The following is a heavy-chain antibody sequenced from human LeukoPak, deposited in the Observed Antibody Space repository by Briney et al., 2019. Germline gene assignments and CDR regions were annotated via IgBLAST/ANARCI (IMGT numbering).Heavy chain of an antibody. CDR3: ALGYCSSTSCFGFDY. J-gene: IGHJ4*02. CDR2: ISGSGGST. Sequence: SGGSLRLSCAASGFTFSSYAMSWVRQAPGKGLEWVSAISGSGGSTYYADSVKGRFTISRDNSKNTLYLQMNSLRAKDTAVYYCALGYCSSTSCFGFDYWGQGTLVTVSS. D-gene: IGHD2-2*01. V-gene: IGHV3-23*01. CDR1: GFTFSSYA.